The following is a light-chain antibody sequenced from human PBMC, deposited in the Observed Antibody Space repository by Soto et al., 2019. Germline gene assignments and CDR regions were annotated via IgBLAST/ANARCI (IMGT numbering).Light chain of an antibody. J-gene: IGLJ1*01. V-gene: IGLV2-8*01. CDR2: AVN. CDR1: SSDVGGYKY. Sequence: QSALTQPPSASGPPGQSATISCTGSSSDVGGYKYVSWYQQYPGKAPKLMIYAVNKRPSGVPDRFSGSKSGNTASLTVSALQAEDDADYYCSSYAGSNNYVFGTGTKVTVL. CDR3: SSYAGSNNYV.